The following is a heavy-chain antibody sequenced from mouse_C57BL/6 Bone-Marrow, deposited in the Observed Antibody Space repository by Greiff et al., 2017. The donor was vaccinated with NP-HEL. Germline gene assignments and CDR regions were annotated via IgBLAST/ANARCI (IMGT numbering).Heavy chain of an antibody. V-gene: IGHV1-54*01. Sequence: QVQLQQSGAELVRPGTSVKVSCKASGYAFTNYLIEWVKQRPGQGLEWIGVINPGSGGTNYNEKFKGKATLTADKSSSTAYMQLSSLTSEDSAVYFCARLFITTVVGYFDVWGTGTTVTVSS. CDR2: INPGSGGT. CDR1: GYAFTNYL. D-gene: IGHD1-1*01. J-gene: IGHJ1*03. CDR3: ARLFITTVVGYFDV.